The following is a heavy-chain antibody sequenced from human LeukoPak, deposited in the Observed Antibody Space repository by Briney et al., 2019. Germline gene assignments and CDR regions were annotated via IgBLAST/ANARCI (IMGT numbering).Heavy chain of an antibody. J-gene: IGHJ4*02. CDR1: GFTFSSYE. D-gene: IGHD3-22*01. Sequence: GGSLRLSCAASGFTFSSYEMNWVRQAPGKGLEWVSYISSSGSTIYYADSVKGRFTISRDNSKNTLYLQMNSLRAEDTAVYYCARGITMIVVFGYFDYWGQGTLVTVSS. CDR2: ISSSGSTI. CDR3: ARGITMIVVFGYFDY. V-gene: IGHV3-48*03.